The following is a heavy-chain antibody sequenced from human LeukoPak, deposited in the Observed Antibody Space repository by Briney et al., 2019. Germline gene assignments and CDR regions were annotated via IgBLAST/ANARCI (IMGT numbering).Heavy chain of an antibody. CDR2: IYPGDSDA. J-gene: IGHJ4*02. V-gene: IGHV5-51*01. CDR1: GSSFTSYW. CDR3: ARALTGIYDYVWGSYRSLHLDY. Sequence: GGSLQISCQGSGSSFTSYWIGWVRQLPEKGLEGMGIIYPGDSDARYSPSFQGQVTISADKSISTAYLQWSSLKASDTAMYYCARALTGIYDYVWGSYRSLHLDYWGQGTLVTVS. D-gene: IGHD3-16*02.